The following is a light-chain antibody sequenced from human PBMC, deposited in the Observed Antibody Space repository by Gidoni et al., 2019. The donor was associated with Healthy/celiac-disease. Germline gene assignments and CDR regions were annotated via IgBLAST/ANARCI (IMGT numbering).Light chain of an antibody. CDR2: GAS. J-gene: IGKJ4*01. CDR1: QSVSSN. CDR3: QQYNNWPPPT. Sequence: EIAMTQSPATLSVSPGERATLSCRASQSVSSNLAWYQQKPGQAPRLLIYGASTRATGIPARFSGSGSGTEFTLTISSLQSEDFAVYYCQQYNNWPPPTFXGXTKVEIK. V-gene: IGKV3-15*01.